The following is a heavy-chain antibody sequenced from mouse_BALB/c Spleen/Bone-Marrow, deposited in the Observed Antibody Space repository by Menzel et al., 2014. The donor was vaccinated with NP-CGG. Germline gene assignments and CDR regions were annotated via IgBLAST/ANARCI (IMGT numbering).Heavy chain of an antibody. Sequence: SGPELVRPGVSVKTSCKGSGYTFTDYVMHWVKQSHAKSLEWIGVISTYYGNTNYNQKFKGKATMTVDKSSSTAYMELARLTSEDSAIYYCARGIRYPYAMDYWGQGTSVTVSS. CDR1: GYTFTDYV. CDR3: ARGIRYPYAMDY. V-gene: IGHV1-67*01. D-gene: IGHD2-14*01. J-gene: IGHJ4*01. CDR2: ISTYYGNT.